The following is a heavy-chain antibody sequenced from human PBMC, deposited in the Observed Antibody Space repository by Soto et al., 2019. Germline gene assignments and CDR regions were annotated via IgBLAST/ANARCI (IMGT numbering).Heavy chain of an antibody. J-gene: IGHJ6*02. CDR1: GFTFSSYG. Sequence: QVQLVEAGGGVVQPGRSLRLSCAASGFTFSSYGMHWVRQAPGKGLEWVAVIWYDGSNKYYADAVKGRFTISRDNSKNTLYLQMNSLRAEDTAVYYCARAIYSSSCSYYYYGMDVWGQGTTVTVSS. V-gene: IGHV3-33*01. D-gene: IGHD6-6*01. CDR3: ARAIYSSSCSYYYYGMDV. CDR2: IWYDGSNK.